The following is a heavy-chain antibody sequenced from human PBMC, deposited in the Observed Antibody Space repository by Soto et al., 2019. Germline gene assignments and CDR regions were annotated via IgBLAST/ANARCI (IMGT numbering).Heavy chain of an antibody. CDR3: AKVSKSSTYFDY. CDR2: ISYDGSNK. J-gene: IGHJ4*02. V-gene: IGHV3-30*18. D-gene: IGHD6-6*01. Sequence: GGSLRLSCAASGFTFSSYGMHWVRQAPGKGLEWVAVISYDGSNKYYADSVKGRFTISRDNSKNTLYLQMNSLRAEDTAVYYCAKVSKSSTYFDYWGQGTLVTVSS. CDR1: GFTFSSYG.